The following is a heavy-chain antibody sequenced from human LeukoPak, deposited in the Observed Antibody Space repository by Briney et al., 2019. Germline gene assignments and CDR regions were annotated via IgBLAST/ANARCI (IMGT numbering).Heavy chain of an antibody. CDR1: GFTFSSYA. CDR3: AHGDSFKTGGSFDY. Sequence: GGSLRLSCAASGFTFSSYAMSWVRQAPGKGLEWVSAISGSGGSTYYADPVKGRFTISRDNSKNTLYLQMNSLRAEDTAVYYCAHGDSFKTGGSFDYWGQGTLVTVSS. V-gene: IGHV3-23*01. J-gene: IGHJ4*02. D-gene: IGHD7-27*01. CDR2: ISGSGGST.